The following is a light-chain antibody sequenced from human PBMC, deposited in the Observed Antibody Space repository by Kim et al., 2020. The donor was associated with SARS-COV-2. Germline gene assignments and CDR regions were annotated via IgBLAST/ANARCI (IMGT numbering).Light chain of an antibody. J-gene: IGKJ5*01. CDR1: QSVSNKY. CDR2: GAS. V-gene: IGKV3-20*01. CDR3: QQYGSSPIT. Sequence: EIVLTQSPGTLSLSPGERGTLSCRASQSVSNKYLAWYQQRLGQAPRLLIYGASSRATGIPDRFSGSGSGTDFTLTISRLEPEDFAVYYCQQYGSSPITFGQGTRLESK.